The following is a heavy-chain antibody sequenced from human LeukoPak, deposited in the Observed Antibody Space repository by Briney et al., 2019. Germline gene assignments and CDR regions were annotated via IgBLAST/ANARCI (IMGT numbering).Heavy chain of an antibody. CDR1: GFSFNAYW. CDR2: MSYGEDTK. V-gene: IGHV3-30-3*01. D-gene: IGHD3-10*01. J-gene: IGHJ6*02. Sequence: PGRSLRLSCEASGFSFNAYWMHWVRQAPGTGLEWVAVMSYGEDTKYYADSVKGRFTISRDNSKNTLYLQMSSLRTDDTAVYFCARDDQSVTMGRGQISYSCYGLDLWGQGTTVTVSS. CDR3: ARDDQSVTMGRGQISYSCYGLDL.